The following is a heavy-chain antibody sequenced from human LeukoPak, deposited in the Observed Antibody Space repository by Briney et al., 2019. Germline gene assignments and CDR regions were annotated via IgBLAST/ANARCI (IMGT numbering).Heavy chain of an antibody. V-gene: IGHV2-70*01. CDR1: GFSLSISGMC. D-gene: IGHD4-23*01. CDR3: ARTPPGGSKVVTSHWYFDL. Sequence: GSGPTLVNPTQTLTLTCTFSGFSLSISGMCVSWIRQPPGKALEWLALIDWDDDKYYSRSLKTRLTISKDTSKNQVVLTMTNMDPVDTATYYCARTPPGGSKVVTSHWYFDLWGPGTLVTVSS. CDR2: IDWDDDK. J-gene: IGHJ2*01.